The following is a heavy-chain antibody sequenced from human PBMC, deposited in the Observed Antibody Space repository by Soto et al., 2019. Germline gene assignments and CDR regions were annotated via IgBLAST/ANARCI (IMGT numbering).Heavy chain of an antibody. CDR2: IYYSGST. CDR3: ARTSVAGTGTWYFDY. D-gene: IGHD6-19*01. Sequence: SETLSLTCTVSVGSISSNSWSWIRQPPGKGLEWIGYIYYSGSTNYNPSLKSRVTISADTSKNQFSLKLSSVTAADTAVYYCARTSVAGTGTWYFDYWGQGTLVTVSS. J-gene: IGHJ4*02. CDR1: VGSISSNS. V-gene: IGHV4-59*01.